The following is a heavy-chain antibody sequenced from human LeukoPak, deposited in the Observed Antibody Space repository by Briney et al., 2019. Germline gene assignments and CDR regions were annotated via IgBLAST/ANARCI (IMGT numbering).Heavy chain of an antibody. D-gene: IGHD5-18*01. V-gene: IGHV3-11*05. CDR1: GFTFSDYY. CDR3: ARVIQLWLMLDY. Sequence: GGSLRLSCAASGFTFSDYYMTWIRQAPGKGLEWVSYISSSSSYTNYADSVKGRFTISRDNSKNTLYLQMNSLRAEDTAVYYCARVIQLWLMLDYWGQGTLVTVSS. CDR2: ISSSSSYT. J-gene: IGHJ4*02.